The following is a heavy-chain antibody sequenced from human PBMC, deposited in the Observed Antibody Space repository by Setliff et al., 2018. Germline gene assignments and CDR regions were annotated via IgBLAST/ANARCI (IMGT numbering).Heavy chain of an antibody. J-gene: IGHJ1*01. CDR1: GGSVSSTSHY. Sequence: SETLSLTCNVSGGSVSSTSHYWGWIRQPPGQGMGWIGSVYYSGYTYYNPSLQSRVTISVDMSKNQFSMKLTSVTAADTAVYYCARVDLTMIQGVLGLWGQGTLVTVSS. CDR2: VYYSGYT. V-gene: IGHV4-39*07. D-gene: IGHD3-10*01. CDR3: ARVDLTMIQGVLGL.